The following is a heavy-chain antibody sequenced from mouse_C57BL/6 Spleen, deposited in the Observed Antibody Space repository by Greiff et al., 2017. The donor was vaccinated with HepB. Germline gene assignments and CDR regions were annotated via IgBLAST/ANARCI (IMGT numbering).Heavy chain of an antibody. V-gene: IGHV5-4*03. Sequence: EVKLVESGGGLVKPGGSLKLSCAASGFTFSSYAMSWVRQTPEKRLEWVATISDGGSYTYYPDNVKGRFTISRDNAKNNLYLQMSHLKSEDTAMYDCAYDYDGYYFDYWGQGTTLTVSS. CDR2: ISDGGSYT. D-gene: IGHD2-4*01. CDR3: AYDYDGYYFDY. CDR1: GFTFSSYA. J-gene: IGHJ2*01.